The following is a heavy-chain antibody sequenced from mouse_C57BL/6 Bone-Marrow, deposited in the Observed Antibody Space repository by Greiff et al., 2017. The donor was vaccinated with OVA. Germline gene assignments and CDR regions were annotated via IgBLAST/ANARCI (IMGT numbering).Heavy chain of an antibody. Sequence: QVQLKQSGPELVKPGASVKLSCKASGYTFTSYDINWVKQRPGQGLEWIGWIYPRDGSNRYNEKFKGKATLTVDTSSSTAYMELHSLTSEDSAVYFCARGWDDYAMDYWGQGTSVTVSS. V-gene: IGHV1-85*01. D-gene: IGHD4-1*01. CDR2: IYPRDGSN. CDR1: GYTFTSYD. J-gene: IGHJ4*01. CDR3: ARGWDDYAMDY.